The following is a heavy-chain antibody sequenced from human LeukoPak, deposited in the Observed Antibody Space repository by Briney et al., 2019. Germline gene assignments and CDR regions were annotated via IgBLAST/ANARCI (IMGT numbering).Heavy chain of an antibody. CDR2: ISSSGSTI. CDR1: GFTFSSYE. Sequence: GGSLRLSCAASGFTFSSYEMNWVRQAPGKGLEWVSYISSSGSTIYYADSVKGRFTIPRDNAKNSLYLQMNSLRAEDTAVYYCARGDDAFDIWGQGTMVTVSS. V-gene: IGHV3-48*03. CDR3: ARGDDAFDI. J-gene: IGHJ3*02.